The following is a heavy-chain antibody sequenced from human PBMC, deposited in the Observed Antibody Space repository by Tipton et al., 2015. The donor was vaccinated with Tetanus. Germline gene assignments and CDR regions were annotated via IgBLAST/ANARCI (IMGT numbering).Heavy chain of an antibody. J-gene: IGHJ4*02. CDR2: IQQSGST. V-gene: IGHV4-4*02. CDR3: ARGPKHWLTAGQVY. CDR1: GGSISSGNW. D-gene: IGHD6-19*01. Sequence: TLSLTCAVSGGSISSGNWWSWVRQSPGKGLEWIGEIQQSGSTSYNPSLKSRVSMSGEKSKNQFSRQLSSVTAADTATYYCARGPKHWLTAGQVYWGQGTLVTVSS.